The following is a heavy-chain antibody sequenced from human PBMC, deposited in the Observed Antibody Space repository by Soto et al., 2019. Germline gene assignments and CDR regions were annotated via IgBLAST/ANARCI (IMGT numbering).Heavy chain of an antibody. CDR3: ATSRDGYRTLIDY. Sequence: PGGSLRLSCAASGFTFSSYAMSWVRQAPGKGLEWVSAISGSGGSTYYADSVKGRFTISRDNSKNTLYLQMNSLRAEDTAVYYCATSRDGYRTLIDYWGQGTLVTVSS. CDR2: ISGSGGST. D-gene: IGHD5-12*01. CDR1: GFTFSSYA. V-gene: IGHV3-23*01. J-gene: IGHJ4*02.